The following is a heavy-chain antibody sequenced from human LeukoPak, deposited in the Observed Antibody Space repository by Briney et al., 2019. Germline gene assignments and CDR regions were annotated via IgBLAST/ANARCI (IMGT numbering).Heavy chain of an antibody. CDR3: ARPSGAYYYDAFDI. V-gene: IGHV3-74*01. J-gene: IGHJ3*02. CDR2: INSDGSST. Sequence: GGSLRLSCAASGFTFSGYWIHWVRQAPGKGLVWVSRINSDGSSTSYADSVKGRFTISRDNAKKTLYLQMNSLRAEDTAVYYCARPSGAYYYDAFDIWGQGTMVTASS. D-gene: IGHD3-10*01. CDR1: GFTFSGYW.